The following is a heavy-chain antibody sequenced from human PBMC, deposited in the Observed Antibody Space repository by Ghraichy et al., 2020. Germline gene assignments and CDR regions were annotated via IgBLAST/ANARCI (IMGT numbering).Heavy chain of an antibody. J-gene: IGHJ5*02. V-gene: IGHV4-39*01. D-gene: IGHD5-12*01. CDR1: GDSISSSYYY. Sequence: SETLSLTCAVSGDSISSSYYYWGWIRQPPGKGLEWIGTIYYIGNTYSSPSLKSRVTISVDTSRNQFSLKLSSVTAADTAVYYCARHVASYNNWFDPWGQGTLVTVSS. CDR2: IYYIGNT. CDR3: ARHVASYNNWFDP.